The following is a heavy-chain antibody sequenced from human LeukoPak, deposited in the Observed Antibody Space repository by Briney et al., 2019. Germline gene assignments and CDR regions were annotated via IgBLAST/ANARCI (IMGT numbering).Heavy chain of an antibody. V-gene: IGHV3-15*01. Sequence: PGGSLRLSCAASGFTFSSAWMSWVRQAPGKGLEWVGRIKSKTDGGTTDYAAPVKGRFTISRDDSKNTLYLQMNSLKTEDTAVYYCTTRILFHESIIDYWGQGTLVTVSS. CDR2: IKSKTDGGTT. D-gene: IGHD2-21*01. CDR3: TTRILFHESIIDY. J-gene: IGHJ4*02. CDR1: GFTFSSAW.